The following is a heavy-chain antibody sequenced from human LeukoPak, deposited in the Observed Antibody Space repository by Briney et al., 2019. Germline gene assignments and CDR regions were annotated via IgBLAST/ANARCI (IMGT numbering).Heavy chain of an antibody. D-gene: IGHD5-12*01. Sequence: GSLRLSCAASGFTFSSYGMHWVRQAPGKGLEWVAVISYDGSNKYYADSVKGRFTISRDNSKNTLYLQMNSLRADDTAVYYCARDWLSRKRFYYYYGMDVWGQGTTVTVSS. CDR1: GFTFSSYG. V-gene: IGHV3-30*03. CDR3: ARDWLSRKRFYYYYGMDV. J-gene: IGHJ6*02. CDR2: ISYDGSNK.